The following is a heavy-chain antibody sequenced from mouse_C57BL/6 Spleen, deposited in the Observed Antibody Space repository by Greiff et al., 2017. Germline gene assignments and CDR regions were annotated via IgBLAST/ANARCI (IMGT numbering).Heavy chain of an antibody. CDR1: GYAFSSYW. CDR2: IYPGDGDT. V-gene: IGHV1-80*01. J-gene: IGHJ3*01. D-gene: IGHD1-1*01. CDR3: ARSGYGSSYPFAY. Sequence: VQLQQSGAELVKPGASVKISCKASGYAFSSYWMNWVKQRPGKGLEWIGQIYPGDGDTNYNGKFKGKATLTADKSSSTAYMQLSSLTSEDSAVYFCARSGYGSSYPFAYWGQGTLVTVSA.